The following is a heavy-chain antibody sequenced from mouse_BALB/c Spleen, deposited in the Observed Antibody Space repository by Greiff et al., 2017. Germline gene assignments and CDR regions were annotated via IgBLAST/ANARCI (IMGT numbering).Heavy chain of an antibody. J-gene: IGHJ2*01. Sequence: QVQLQQSGAELMKPGASVKISCKATGYTFSSYWIEWVKQRPGHGLDWIGEILPGSGSTYYNEKLKGKATFTADTSSNAAYMQLRSLTSEDSAVYYCARWNRYVTSHFDYWGQGTTLTVSS. CDR1: GYTFSSYW. CDR3: ARWNRYVTSHFDY. D-gene: IGHD2-14*01. CDR2: ILPGSGST. V-gene: IGHV1-9*01.